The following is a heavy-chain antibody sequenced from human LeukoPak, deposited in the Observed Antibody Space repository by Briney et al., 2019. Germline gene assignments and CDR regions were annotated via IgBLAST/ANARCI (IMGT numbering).Heavy chain of an antibody. CDR3: AKKGYCSSTSCYHGQGYFDY. CDR2: ISGSGGST. J-gene: IGHJ4*02. CDR1: GFTFSSYA. V-gene: IGHV3-23*01. Sequence: PGGSLRLSCAASGFTFSSYAMSWVRQAPGKGLEWVSAISGSGGSTYYADSVKGRFTISRDNSKNTLYLQMNSLRAEDTAVYYCAKKGYCSSTSCYHGQGYFDYWGQGTLVTVSS. D-gene: IGHD2-2*01.